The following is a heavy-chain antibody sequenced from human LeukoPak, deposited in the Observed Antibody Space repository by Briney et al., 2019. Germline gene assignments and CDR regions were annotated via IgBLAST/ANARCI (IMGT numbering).Heavy chain of an antibody. Sequence: GGSLRLSCSASGFSFSSYTMTWVRQAPGKGPEWVSIISGGGDTTFYTDSVKGRFTISRANSKNTLYLQMNSLRAEDTAVYYCARGSGYSSSLGEKWGQGTLVTVSS. CDR1: GFSFSSYT. D-gene: IGHD6-6*01. CDR2: ISGGGDTT. V-gene: IGHV3-23*01. J-gene: IGHJ4*02. CDR3: ARGSGYSSSLGEK.